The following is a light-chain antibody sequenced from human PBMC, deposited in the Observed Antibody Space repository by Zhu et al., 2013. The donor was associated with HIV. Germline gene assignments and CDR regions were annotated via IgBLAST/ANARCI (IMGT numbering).Light chain of an antibody. V-gene: IGLV3-21*03. Sequence: SYVLTQPPSVSVAPGKTARITCGGNNIGSKSVHWYQQKPGQAPVLVVYDDSDRPSGVPDRFSGSKSGTSASLAISGLRSEDEADYYCAAWDDSLDGRVFGGGTKVSVL. J-gene: IGLJ3*02. CDR2: DDS. CDR3: AAWDDSLDGRV. CDR1: NIGSKS.